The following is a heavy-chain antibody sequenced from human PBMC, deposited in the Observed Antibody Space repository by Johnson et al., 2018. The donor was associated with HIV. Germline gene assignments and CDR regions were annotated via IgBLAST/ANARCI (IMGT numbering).Heavy chain of an antibody. D-gene: IGHD3-9*01. CDR3: ALRGNAFDI. J-gene: IGHJ3*02. CDR2: ISYDGSNK. CDR1: GFTFSSYG. Sequence: QVQLVESGGGVVQPGRSLRLSCAASGFTFSSYGMHWVRQAPGKGLEWVAVISYDGSNKYYADSVKGRFTISRDNSKNTLYLQMNSLRAEDTALYYCALRGNAFDIWGQGTMVTVSS. V-gene: IGHV3-30*03.